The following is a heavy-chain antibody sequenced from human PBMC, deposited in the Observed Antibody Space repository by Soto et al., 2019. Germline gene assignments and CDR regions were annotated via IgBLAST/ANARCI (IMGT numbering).Heavy chain of an antibody. D-gene: IGHD3-16*02. CDR2: IYYSGST. J-gene: IGHJ6*03. CDR1: GGSISSYY. CDR3: ASRSLDDYYYYMDV. V-gene: IGHV4-59*01. Sequence: SETLSLTCTVSGGSISSYYWSWIRQPPGKGLEWIGYIYYSGSTNYNPSLKSRVTISVDTSKNQFSLKLSSVTAADTAVYYCASRSLDDYYYYMDVWGKGTTVTVSS.